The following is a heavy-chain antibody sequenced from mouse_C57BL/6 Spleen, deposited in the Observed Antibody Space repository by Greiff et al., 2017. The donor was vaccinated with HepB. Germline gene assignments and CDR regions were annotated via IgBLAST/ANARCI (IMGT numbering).Heavy chain of an antibody. Sequence: VQLVESGAELVRPGASVTLSCKASGYTFTDYEMHWVKQTPVHGLEWIGAIDPETGGTAYNQKFKGKAILTADKSSSTAYMELRSLTSEDSAVYYCTRSHYYGRAYWGQGTLVTVSA. V-gene: IGHV1-15*01. CDR2: IDPETGGT. CDR3: TRSHYYGRAY. J-gene: IGHJ3*01. D-gene: IGHD1-1*01. CDR1: GYTFTDYE.